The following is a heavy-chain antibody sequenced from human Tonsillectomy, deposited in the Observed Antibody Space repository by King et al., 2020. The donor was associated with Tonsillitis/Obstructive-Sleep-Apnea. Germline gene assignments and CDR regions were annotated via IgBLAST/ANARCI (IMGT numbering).Heavy chain of an antibody. V-gene: IGHV3-30*01. J-gene: IGHJ4*02. CDR1: GFTFSSFA. Sequence: VQLVESGGGVVQPVRSLRLSCAASGFTFSSFAMHWVRQAPGKGLEWVALISFDGNNQYYPDSVKGRFTISRDNSKNTLYLQMNSLRTEDTAVYYCARERSGWPFEYIDYWGLGTLVTVSS. D-gene: IGHD6-19*01. CDR2: ISFDGNNQ. CDR3: ARERSGWPFEYIDY.